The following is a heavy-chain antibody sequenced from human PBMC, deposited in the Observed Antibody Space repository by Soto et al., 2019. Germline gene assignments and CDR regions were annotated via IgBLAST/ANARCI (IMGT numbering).Heavy chain of an antibody. CDR2: IYYSGST. CDR1: GGSISSYY. V-gene: IGHV4-59*01. D-gene: IGHD2-2*01. CDR3: ARGLDEDIVVVPAATFFDY. J-gene: IGHJ4*02. Sequence: SETLSLTCTVSGGSISSYYWSWIRQPPGKGLEWIGYIYYSGSTNYNPSLKSRVTISVDTSKNQFSLKLSSVTAADTAVYYCARGLDEDIVVVPAATFFDYWGQGTLVTVSS.